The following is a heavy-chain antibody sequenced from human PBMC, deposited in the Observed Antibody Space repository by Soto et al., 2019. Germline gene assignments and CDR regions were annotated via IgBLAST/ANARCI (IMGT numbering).Heavy chain of an antibody. J-gene: IGHJ6*02. CDR3: ARDVYSSGYYYGMDV. D-gene: IGHD4-4*01. CDR1: GFTFSSYW. V-gene: IGHV3-7*03. Sequence: EVQLVESGGGLVQPGGSLRLSCAASGFTFSSYWMSWVRQAPGKGLEWVANIKQDGSEKYYVDSVKGRFTISRDNAKNSLYLQMNSLRAEDTAVYYCARDVYSSGYYYGMDVWGQGTTVTVSS. CDR2: IKQDGSEK.